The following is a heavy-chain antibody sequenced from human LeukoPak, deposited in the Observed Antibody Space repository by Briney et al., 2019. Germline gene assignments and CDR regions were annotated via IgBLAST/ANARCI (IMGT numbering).Heavy chain of an antibody. CDR3: AKGVSSWYSTPIDY. CDR2: IRGSGDRT. CDR1: GFTFSSYA. V-gene: IGHV3-23*01. D-gene: IGHD6-13*01. Sequence: PGGSLRLSCAASGFTFSSYAMSWVRQAPGKGLEWVSAIRGSGDRTHYADSVKGRFTISRDNSKNTLYLQMNSLRAEDTAVYYCAKGVSSWYSTPIDYWGQGTLVTVSS. J-gene: IGHJ4*02.